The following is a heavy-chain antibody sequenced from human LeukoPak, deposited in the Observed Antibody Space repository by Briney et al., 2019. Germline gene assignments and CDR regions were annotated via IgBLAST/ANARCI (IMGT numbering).Heavy chain of an antibody. CDR1: GFTFSSYS. J-gene: IGHJ4*02. CDR3: ARGFHRRLYDSSAYYSY. V-gene: IGHV3-48*01. CDR2: ISSSSSTI. Sequence: GGSLRLSCAASGFTFSSYSMNWVRQAPGKGLEWVSYISSSSSTINYADSVKGRSTISRENAKNSLYLQMNSLRAEDTAVYYCARGFHRRLYDSSAYYSYWGQGTQVTVSS. D-gene: IGHD3-22*01.